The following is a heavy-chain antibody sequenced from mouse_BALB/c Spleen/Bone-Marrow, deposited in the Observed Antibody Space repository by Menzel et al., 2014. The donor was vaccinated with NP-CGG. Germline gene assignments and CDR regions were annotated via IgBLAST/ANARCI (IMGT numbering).Heavy chain of an antibody. Sequence: QVQLQQSGSVLVRPGASVNLSCKASGYTFTNSWMHWAKQRPGQGLEWIGEIHPSNGRTNYNEKFKSKATLTVDKSSSTAYMQLSSLTSEDSAVYYCARRTTTVVATDYWGQGTTLTVSS. J-gene: IGHJ2*01. D-gene: IGHD1-1*01. V-gene: IGHV1S81*02. CDR2: IHPSNGRT. CDR3: ARRTTTVVATDY. CDR1: GYTFTNSW.